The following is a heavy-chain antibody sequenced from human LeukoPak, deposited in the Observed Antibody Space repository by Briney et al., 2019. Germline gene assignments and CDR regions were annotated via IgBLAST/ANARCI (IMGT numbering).Heavy chain of an antibody. CDR1: GFPFSSHA. V-gene: IGHV3-23*01. D-gene: IGHD2-21*02. Sequence: GVSLRLSCAASGFPFSSHAMSWVRQPPGKGLEWVSAISNGKTYYADSVRGRFTISRDDSKNTVYLQMNSLRDEDTALYYCVREAGYCASVCLKSNWFDPWGQGTLVTVSS. CDR2: ISNGKT. CDR3: VREAGYCASVCLKSNWFDP. J-gene: IGHJ5*02.